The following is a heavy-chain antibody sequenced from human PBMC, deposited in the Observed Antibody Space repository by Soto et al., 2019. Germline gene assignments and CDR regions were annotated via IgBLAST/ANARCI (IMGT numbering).Heavy chain of an antibody. V-gene: IGHV1-2*02. Sequence: QVHLVQSGAEVREPGASVKVSCTASGYTFTGYYIHWVRQAPGQGLEWMGWINPKTGGTKYAPNFLRRVTFTSETSIRKAYMEVPTLRSDDTAVYFCARDVTNTLMPMNSFDTWGQGTLVTVSS. J-gene: IGHJ5*02. CDR2: INPKTGGT. CDR3: ARDVTNTLMPMNSFDT. D-gene: IGHD4-17*01. CDR1: GYTFTGYY.